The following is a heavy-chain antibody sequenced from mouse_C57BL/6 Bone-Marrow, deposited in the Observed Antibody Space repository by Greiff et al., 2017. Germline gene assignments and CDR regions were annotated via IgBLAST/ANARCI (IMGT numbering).Heavy chain of an antibody. Sequence: QVQLQQPGAELVMPGASVKLSCKASGYTFTSYWMHWVKQRPGQGLEWIGEIDPSDSYTYYNQKFKGKSTLTVDKSSSTAYMQLSSLTSEDSAVYYCARSIYDGFWAYWGQGTLVTVSA. D-gene: IGHD2-3*01. CDR2: IDPSDSYT. CDR3: ARSIYDGFWAY. V-gene: IGHV1-69*01. J-gene: IGHJ3*01. CDR1: GYTFTSYW.